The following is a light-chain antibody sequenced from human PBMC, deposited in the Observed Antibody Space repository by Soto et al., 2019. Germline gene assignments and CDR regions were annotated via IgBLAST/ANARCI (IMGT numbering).Light chain of an antibody. Sequence: QSVLTQPPSVSGAPGQRVTISCTGRSSNIGSTYDVQWFQQLPGTAPKLLIYGNTNRPSGVPDRLSGSKSGTSASLAITGLQAEDEADYYCQSYDNNLEIFGGGTKLTVL. CDR2: GNT. CDR1: SSNIGSTYD. V-gene: IGLV1-40*01. CDR3: QSYDNNLEI. J-gene: IGLJ2*01.